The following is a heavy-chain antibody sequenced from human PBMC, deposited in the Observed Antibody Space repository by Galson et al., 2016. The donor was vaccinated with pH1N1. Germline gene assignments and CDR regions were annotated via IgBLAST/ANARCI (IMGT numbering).Heavy chain of an antibody. Sequence: SLRLSCAASGFDFPNKWMHWVRQVPGKGLVWVSLIHPDGSVIVDADPVKGRFTISRDNAKNTLYLQMNSLRVEDTAVYYCAIDDYPLIIGLRRAWGMNVWGQGTTVIVSS. V-gene: IGHV3-74*03. CDR3: AIDDYPLIIGLRRAWGMNV. D-gene: IGHD3-16*01. J-gene: IGHJ6*02. CDR2: IHPDGSVI. CDR1: GFDFPNKW.